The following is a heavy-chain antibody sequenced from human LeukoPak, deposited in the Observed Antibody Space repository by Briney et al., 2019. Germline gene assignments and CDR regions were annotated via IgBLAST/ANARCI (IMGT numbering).Heavy chain of an antibody. CDR3: ASIAVAGHGYNWFDP. Sequence: SETLSLTCAVYGGSFSGYYWSWIRQPPGKGLEWTGEINHSGSTNYNPSLKSRVTISVDTSKNQFSLKLSSVTAADTAVYYCASIAVAGHGYNWFDPWGQGTLVTVSS. CDR2: INHSGST. D-gene: IGHD6-19*01. J-gene: IGHJ5*02. V-gene: IGHV4-34*01. CDR1: GGSFSGYY.